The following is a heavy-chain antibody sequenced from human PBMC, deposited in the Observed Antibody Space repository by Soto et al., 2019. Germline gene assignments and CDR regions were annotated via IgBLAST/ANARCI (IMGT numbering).Heavy chain of an antibody. J-gene: IGHJ4*02. CDR3: ARDFHCGGDCNSTDY. CDR1: GYTFTSYY. D-gene: IGHD2-21*02. Sequence: ASVKVSCKASGYTFTSYYMHWVRQAPGQGLEWMGIINPSGGSTSYAQKFQGRVTMTRDTSTSTVYMELSSLRSEDTAVYYCARDFHCGGDCNSTDYLGQGTLVTV. V-gene: IGHV1-46*03. CDR2: INPSGGST.